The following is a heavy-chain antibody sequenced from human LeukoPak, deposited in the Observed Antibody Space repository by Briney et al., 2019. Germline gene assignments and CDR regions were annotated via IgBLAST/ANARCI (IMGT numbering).Heavy chain of an antibody. CDR1: GFTFSSYW. J-gene: IGHJ6*02. Sequence: PGGSLRLSCAASGFTFSSYWMSWVRQAPGKGLEWVSYISSSGSTIYYADSVKGRFTISRDNAKNSLYLQMNSLRAEETAVYYCAREWVRGVTSYYYYYYGMDVWGQGTTVTVSS. CDR2: ISSSGSTI. CDR3: AREWVRGVTSYYYYYYGMDV. V-gene: IGHV3-48*04. D-gene: IGHD3-10*01.